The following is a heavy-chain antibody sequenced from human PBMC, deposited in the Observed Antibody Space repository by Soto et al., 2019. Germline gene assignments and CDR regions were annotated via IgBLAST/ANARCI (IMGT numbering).Heavy chain of an antibody. CDR2: INYSGST. CDR3: ARDILLWFGELPPRAHDAFDI. D-gene: IGHD3-10*01. CDR1: GGSISSGGYF. V-gene: IGHV4-31*03. Sequence: QVQLQESGPGLVKPSQTLSLTCTVSGGSISSGGYFWSWIRQHPGKGLEWIGDINYSGSTYSNPSLKSRVTISVGTSKNQFSLKLSSVTAADTAVYYCARDILLWFGELPPRAHDAFDIWGQGTMVTVSS. J-gene: IGHJ3*02.